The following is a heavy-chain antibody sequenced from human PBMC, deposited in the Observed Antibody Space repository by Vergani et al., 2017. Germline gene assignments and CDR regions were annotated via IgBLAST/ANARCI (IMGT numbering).Heavy chain of an antibody. CDR2: IYYSGST. Sequence: QVQLQESGPGLVKPSQTLSLTCTVSGGSISSGGYYWSWIRQHPGKGLEWIGYIYYSGSTYYNPSLKSRVTISVDTSKNQFSLKLSSVTAAETAVYYCARGEQQLVRFPFDYWGQGTLVTVSS. J-gene: IGHJ4*02. CDR3: ARGEQQLVRFPFDY. D-gene: IGHD6-13*01. CDR1: GGSISSGGYY. V-gene: IGHV4-31*03.